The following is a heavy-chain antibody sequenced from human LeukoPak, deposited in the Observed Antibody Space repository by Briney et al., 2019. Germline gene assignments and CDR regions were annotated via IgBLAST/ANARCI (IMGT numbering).Heavy chain of an antibody. CDR2: IYYSGST. D-gene: IGHD6-13*01. Sequence: SETLSLTCTVSGGSISSGDYYWSWIRQPPGKGLEWIGYIYYSGSTYYNPSLKSRVTISVDTSENQFSLKLSSVTAADTAVYYCAGSIAAAGTGSYWGQGTLVTVSS. CDR3: AGSIAAAGTGSY. J-gene: IGHJ4*02. CDR1: GGSISSGDYY. V-gene: IGHV4-30-4*01.